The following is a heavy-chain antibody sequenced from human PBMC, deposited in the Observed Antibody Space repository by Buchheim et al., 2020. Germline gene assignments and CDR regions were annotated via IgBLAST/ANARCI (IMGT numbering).Heavy chain of an antibody. Sequence: EVQLLESGGGWVQPGGSLRLSCAASGFTFNNYAMTWVRKAPGKGLEWVSTIGGSGTTYYADSVKGRFTISRDNSKNTLYLQMNSLRAEDTGVYYCASYRIVTVSNPTRWFDPWGQGT. J-gene: IGHJ5*02. CDR2: IGGSGTT. CDR3: ASYRIVTVSNPTRWFDP. CDR1: GFTFNNYA. V-gene: IGHV3-23*01. D-gene: IGHD1-26*01.